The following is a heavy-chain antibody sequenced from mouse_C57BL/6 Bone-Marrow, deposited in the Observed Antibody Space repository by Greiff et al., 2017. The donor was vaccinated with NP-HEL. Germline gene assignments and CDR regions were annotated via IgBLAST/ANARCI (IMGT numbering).Heavy chain of an antibody. D-gene: IGHD1-1*01. V-gene: IGHV1-75*01. J-gene: IGHJ4*01. CDR2: IFPGSGST. CDR3: ARVGYYGSSLYAMDY. Sequence: VQLQQSGPELVKPGASVKISCKASGYTFTDYYINWVKQRPGQGLEWIGWIFPGSGSTNYNETFKGKDTLTVDKSSSTAYMLLSSLTAEDAAVYFCARVGYYGSSLYAMDYWGQGTSVTVSS. CDR1: GYTFTDYY.